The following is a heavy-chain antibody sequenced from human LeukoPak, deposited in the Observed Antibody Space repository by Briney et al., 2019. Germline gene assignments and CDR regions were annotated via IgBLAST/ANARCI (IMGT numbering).Heavy chain of an antibody. CDR1: GGSISSCY. CDR3: ARERPGIFPYWFDP. J-gene: IGHJ5*02. V-gene: IGHV4-4*07. D-gene: IGHD6-13*01. CDR2: IYTSGST. Sequence: SETLSLTCTVSGGSISSCYWSWIRQPAGKGLEWIGRIYTSGSTNYNPSLKSRVTMSVDTSKNQFSLKLSSVTAADTAVYYCARERPGIFPYWFDPWGQGTLVTVSS.